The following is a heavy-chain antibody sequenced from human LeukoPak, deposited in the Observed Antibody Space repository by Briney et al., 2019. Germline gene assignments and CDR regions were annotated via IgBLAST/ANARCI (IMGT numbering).Heavy chain of an antibody. CDR3: ARGGSGYALNWFDP. D-gene: IGHD5-12*01. CDR1: GGSIGSYY. Sequence: SETLSLTCTVSGGSIGSYYWSWIRQPPGKGLEWIGHISYSGSTNYNPSLKSRVTISVDTSKNQFSLKLSSVTAADTAVYYCARGGSGYALNWFDPWGQGTLVTVSS. V-gene: IGHV4-59*01. CDR2: ISYSGST. J-gene: IGHJ5*02.